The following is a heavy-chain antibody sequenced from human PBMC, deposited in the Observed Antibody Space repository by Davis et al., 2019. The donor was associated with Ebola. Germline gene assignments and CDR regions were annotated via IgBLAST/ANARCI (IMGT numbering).Heavy chain of an antibody. CDR1: GGSFSGYY. Sequence: SETLSLTCAVYGGSFSGYYWSWIRQHPGKGLEWIGYIYYSGSTYYNPSLKSRVTISVDTSKNQFSLKLSSVTAADTAVYYCAREGGYLPDVWGQGTTVTVSS. J-gene: IGHJ6*02. CDR3: AREGGYLPDV. CDR2: IYYSGST. D-gene: IGHD3-16*01. V-gene: IGHV4-31*11.